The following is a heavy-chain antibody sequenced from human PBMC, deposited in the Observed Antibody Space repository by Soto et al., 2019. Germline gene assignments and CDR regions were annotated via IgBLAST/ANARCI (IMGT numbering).Heavy chain of an antibody. CDR1: GFTFRSYA. J-gene: IGHJ4*02. CDR2: LSYDGNNK. CDR3: ARARLDTPALDY. D-gene: IGHD2-2*01. V-gene: IGHV3-30*09. Sequence: QVQLVESGGGVVQPGRSLRLSCAASGFTFRSYAMHWVRQAPGKGLELVAVLSYDGNNKYYADSVKGRFAISRDNSRTTLYLQMNSLRAEDTAVYYCARARLDTPALDYWGQGTLVTVSS.